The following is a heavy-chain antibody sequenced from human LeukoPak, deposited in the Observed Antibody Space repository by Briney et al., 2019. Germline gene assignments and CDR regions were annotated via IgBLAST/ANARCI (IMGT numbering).Heavy chain of an antibody. CDR1: GFTFSRYW. D-gene: IGHD3-10*01. CDR2: INSDGGST. V-gene: IGHV3-74*01. CDR3: ARDRFGKLSVVWDY. Sequence: GGSLRLSCAASGFTFSRYWMHWVRQAPGKGLVWVSRINSDGGSTSYADSVKGRFTISRDNAKNTLYLQMNSLRDEDTAVYYCARDRFGKLSVVWDYWGQGTLVTVSS. J-gene: IGHJ4*02.